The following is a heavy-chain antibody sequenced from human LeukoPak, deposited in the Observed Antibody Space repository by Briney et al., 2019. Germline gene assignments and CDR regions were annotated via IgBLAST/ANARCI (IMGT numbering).Heavy chain of an antibody. D-gene: IGHD2-15*01. CDR2: ISSSNSYI. V-gene: IGHV3-21*01. Sequence: GGSLRLSCAASGFTFSSYSMNWVRQAPGKGLEWVSSISSSNSYIYYADSVKGRFTISRDNAKNSLYLQMNSLRAEDTAVYYCARVFSVVTHNFDYWGQGTLVTVSS. CDR1: GFTFSSYS. J-gene: IGHJ4*02. CDR3: ARVFSVVTHNFDY.